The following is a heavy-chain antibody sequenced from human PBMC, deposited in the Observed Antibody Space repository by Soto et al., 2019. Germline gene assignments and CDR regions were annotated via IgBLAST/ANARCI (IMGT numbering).Heavy chain of an antibody. V-gene: IGHV4-59*08. D-gene: IGHD3-10*01. Sequence: QVQLQESGPGLVKPSETLSLTCTVSGGSISSYYWSWIRQPPGKGLEWIGYIYYSGSTNYNPSLKNRLTLSVDTSKKQFSLKLSSVTAADTAVYYCATRYGLGSFDYWGQGTLVTVSS. CDR1: GGSISSYY. CDR2: IYYSGST. CDR3: ATRYGLGSFDY. J-gene: IGHJ4*02.